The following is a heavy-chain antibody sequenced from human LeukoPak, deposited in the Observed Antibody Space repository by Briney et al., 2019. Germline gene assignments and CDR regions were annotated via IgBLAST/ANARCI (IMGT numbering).Heavy chain of an antibody. CDR3: ARAGGGGFWSGYPFDY. CDR2: ISYDGSNK. D-gene: IGHD3-3*01. J-gene: IGHJ4*02. V-gene: IGHV3-30-3*01. CDR1: GFTFSSYA. Sequence: GGSLRLSCSASGFTFSSYAMHWVRQAPGKGLEWVAVISYDGSNKYYADSVKGRFTISRDNSKNTLYLQMNSLRAEDTAVYYCARAGGGGFWSGYPFDYWGQGTLVTVS.